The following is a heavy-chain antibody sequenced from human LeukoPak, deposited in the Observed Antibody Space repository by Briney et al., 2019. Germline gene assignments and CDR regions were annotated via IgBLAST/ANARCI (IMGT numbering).Heavy chain of an antibody. D-gene: IGHD2-8*01. CDR2: IYPGDSDT. CDR1: GYNFMIYW. J-gene: IGHJ4*02. V-gene: IGHV5-51*01. CDR3: ARLNGRPVDS. Sequence: AGESLKISCKASGYNFMIYWVAWVRQLPGQGLEWMGIIYPGDSDTRYSPSFQGQVTISADKSNSTTFLQWSSLKASDSGMYYCARLNGRPVDSWGQGTLVTVSS.